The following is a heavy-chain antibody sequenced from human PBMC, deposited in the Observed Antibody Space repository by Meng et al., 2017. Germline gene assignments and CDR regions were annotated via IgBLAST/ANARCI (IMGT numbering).Heavy chain of an antibody. CDR3: ARSIPKYYDFWSGYSDY. D-gene: IGHD3-3*01. J-gene: IGHJ4*02. V-gene: IGHV1-18*01. Sequence: QVPRVQSGAEVKKPGASVKVSCKASGYTFTSYGISWVRQAPGQGLEWMGWISAYNGNTNYAQKLQGRVTMTTDTSTSTAYMELRSLRSDDTAVYYCARSIPKYYDFWSGYSDYWGQGTLVTVSS. CDR2: ISAYNGNT. CDR1: GYTFTSYG.